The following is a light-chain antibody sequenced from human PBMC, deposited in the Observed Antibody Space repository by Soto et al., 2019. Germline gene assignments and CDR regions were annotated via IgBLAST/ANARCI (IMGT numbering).Light chain of an antibody. J-gene: IGKJ4*01. CDR3: QQYYSYPSLT. CDR1: QTISSW. V-gene: IGKV1-5*03. CDR2: KAS. Sequence: DIQMTQSPSTLSGSLGDRVTITCRASQTISSWLAWYQQKPGKAPKLLIYKASTLKSGVPSRFSGSGSGTDFTLTISCLQSEDFATYYCQQYYSYPSLTFGGGTKVDI.